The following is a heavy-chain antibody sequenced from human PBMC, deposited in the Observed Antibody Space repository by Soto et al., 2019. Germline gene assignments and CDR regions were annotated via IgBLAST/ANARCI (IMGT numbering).Heavy chain of an antibody. CDR1: GFTFSTYG. D-gene: IGHD3-16*01. CDR2: ISSGASSI. J-gene: IGHJ4*02. V-gene: IGHV3-48*02. Sequence: PGGSLRLSCVVSGFTFSTYGMTWVRQAPGKGLEWVSYISSGASSIVYADSVKGRFTISRDDAKNSLYLQMNSLRDEDTAVYYCARVGAVEYWGQGTLVTVSS. CDR3: ARVGAVEY.